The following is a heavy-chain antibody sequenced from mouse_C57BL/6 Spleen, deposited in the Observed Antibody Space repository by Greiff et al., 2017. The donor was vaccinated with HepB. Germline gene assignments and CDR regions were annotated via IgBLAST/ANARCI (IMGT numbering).Heavy chain of an antibody. CDR1: GFTFSSYA. D-gene: IGHD2-3*01. Sequence: EVQGVESGGGLVKPGGSLKLSCAASGFTFSSYAMSWVRQTPEKRLEWVATISDGGSYTYYPDNVKGRFTISRDNAKNNLYLQMSHLTSEDTAMYYCARDGGLLLYAMDYWGQGTSVTVSS. V-gene: IGHV5-4*01. CDR3: ARDGGLLLYAMDY. J-gene: IGHJ4*01. CDR2: ISDGGSYT.